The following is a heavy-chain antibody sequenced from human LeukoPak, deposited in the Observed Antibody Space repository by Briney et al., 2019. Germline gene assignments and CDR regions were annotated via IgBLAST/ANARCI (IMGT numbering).Heavy chain of an antibody. D-gene: IGHD3-22*01. CDR1: GYTFTGYY. J-gene: IGHJ4*02. CDR3: AREGDRFIMIAGFDY. CDR2: INPNSGGT. V-gene: IGHV1-2*02. Sequence: ASVKVSFKAPGYTFTGYYIHWVRQAPGQGLEWMGWINPNSGGTNYAQKFQGRIILTRDTSISTAYMELSRLRSDDTALYYCAREGDRFIMIAGFDYWGQGTLVTVSS.